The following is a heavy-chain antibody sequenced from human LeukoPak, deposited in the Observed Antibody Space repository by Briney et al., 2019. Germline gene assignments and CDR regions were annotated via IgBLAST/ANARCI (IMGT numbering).Heavy chain of an antibody. J-gene: IGHJ6*03. CDR3: ARELIAAAGTWNYYYYYMDV. CDR2: FDPEDGET. D-gene: IGHD6-13*01. CDR1: GYTLTELS. Sequence: GASVKVSCKVSGYTLTELSMHWVRQAPGKGPEWMGGFDPEDGETIYAQKFQGRVTMTRDMSTGTVYMELSSLRSEDTAVYYCARELIAAAGTWNYYYYYMDVWGKGTTVTVSS. V-gene: IGHV1-24*01.